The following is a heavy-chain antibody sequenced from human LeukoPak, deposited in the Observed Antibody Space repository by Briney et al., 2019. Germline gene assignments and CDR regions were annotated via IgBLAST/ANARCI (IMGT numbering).Heavy chain of an antibody. J-gene: IGHJ3*02. CDR3: ARDLLPGIAAPDAFDI. CDR2: ISSSSSYI. CDR1: GFTFSSYS. Sequence: GGSLRLSCAASGFTFSSYSMNWVRQAPGKGLEWVSSISSSSSYIYYADSVKGRFTISRDNAKNSLYLQMNSLRAEDTAVYYCARDLLPGIAAPDAFDIWGQGTVVTVSS. V-gene: IGHV3-21*01. D-gene: IGHD6-13*01.